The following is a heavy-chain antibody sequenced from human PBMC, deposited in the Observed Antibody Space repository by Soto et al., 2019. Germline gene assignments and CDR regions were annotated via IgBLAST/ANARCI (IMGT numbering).Heavy chain of an antibody. CDR3: ARVQTEITPYYFDH. CDR2: IYSGGSA. CDR1: GFTVSNSY. D-gene: IGHD1-20*01. J-gene: IGHJ4*01. V-gene: IGHV3-53*01. Sequence: HPGVSLRLSCAASGFTVSNSYMSRLRQAPGKGLEWVSIIYSGGSAFYADSVKGRFTISRNSSKSTLFLQMNSLRAEDTAVYFCARVQTEITPYYFDHWGQGTLVTVSS.